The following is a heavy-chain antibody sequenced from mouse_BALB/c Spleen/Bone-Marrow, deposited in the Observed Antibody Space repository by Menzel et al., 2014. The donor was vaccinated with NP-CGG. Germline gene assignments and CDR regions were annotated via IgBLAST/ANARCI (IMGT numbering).Heavy chain of an antibody. D-gene: IGHD1-1*01. Sequence: EVQGVEPGGGLVQPGGSLRLSCATSGFTFSDYYMSWVRQPPGKALEWLGFIRNKANGYTTEYSASVKGRFTISRDNSQSILYLQMNTLRAEDSATYYCARKMGILRFAYWGQGTPVTVSA. V-gene: IGHV7-3*02. CDR1: GFTFSDYY. CDR3: ARKMGILRFAY. J-gene: IGHJ3*01. CDR2: IRNKANGYTT.